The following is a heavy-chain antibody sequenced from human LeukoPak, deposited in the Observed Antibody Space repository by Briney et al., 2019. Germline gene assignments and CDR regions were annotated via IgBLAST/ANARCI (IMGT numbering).Heavy chain of an antibody. Sequence: ASVKVSCKASGGTFISYTISWVRQAPGQGLEWMGRIIPILGIANYAQKFQGRVTITADKSTSTAYMELSSLRSEDTAVYYCARSLYSGYDYYFDYWGQGTLVTVSS. CDR2: IIPILGIA. J-gene: IGHJ4*02. CDR1: GGTFISYT. V-gene: IGHV1-69*02. D-gene: IGHD5-12*01. CDR3: ARSLYSGYDYYFDY.